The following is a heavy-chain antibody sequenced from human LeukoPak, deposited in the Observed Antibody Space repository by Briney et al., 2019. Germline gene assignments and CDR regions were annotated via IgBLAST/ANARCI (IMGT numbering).Heavy chain of an antibody. CDR2: ISSSSINI. Sequence: GGSLRLSCAASGFTFSSDSMNWGRQAPGKGLEWVSSISSSSINIYYADSVKGRFTISRDNAKNSLYLQMNTLRAEDTAVYYCARDGPCSGGSCYSPYYYYYMDVWGKGTTVTVSS. CDR1: GFTFSSDS. CDR3: ARDGPCSGGSCYSPYYYYYMDV. J-gene: IGHJ6*03. V-gene: IGHV3-21*01. D-gene: IGHD2-15*01.